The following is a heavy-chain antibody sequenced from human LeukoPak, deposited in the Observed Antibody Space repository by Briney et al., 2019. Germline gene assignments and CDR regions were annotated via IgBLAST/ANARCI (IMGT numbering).Heavy chain of an antibody. CDR3: AREGDSSGYYYYGY. Sequence: ETLSLTCAVYGVSFSGYYWSWIRQPPGKGLEWVSSISSSSSYIYYADSVKGRFTISRDNAKNSLYLQMNSLRAEDTAVHYCAREGDSSGYYYYGYWGQGTLVTVSS. D-gene: IGHD3-22*01. J-gene: IGHJ4*02. CDR2: ISSSSSYI. CDR1: GVSFSGYY. V-gene: IGHV3-21*01.